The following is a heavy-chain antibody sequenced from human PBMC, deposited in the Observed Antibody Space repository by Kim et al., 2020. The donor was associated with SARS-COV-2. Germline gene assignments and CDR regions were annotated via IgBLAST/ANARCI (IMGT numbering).Heavy chain of an antibody. V-gene: IGHV4-39*07. D-gene: IGHD1-26*01. CDR1: GGSISSSGYY. CDR2: IYYSGST. J-gene: IGHJ4*02. CDR3: ARASYSGSRNRYIDY. Sequence: SETLSLTCTVSGGSISSSGYYWGWIRQPPGKGLEWIGSIYYSGSTYYKPSLKSRVTISVDTSKNQSSLKLSSVTAADTARYYCARASYSGSRNRYIDYWGQGTLVTVSS.